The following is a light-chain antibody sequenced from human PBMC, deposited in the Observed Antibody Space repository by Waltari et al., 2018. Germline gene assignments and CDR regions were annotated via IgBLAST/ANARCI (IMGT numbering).Light chain of an antibody. V-gene: IGLV2-14*03. J-gene: IGLJ2*01. CDR1: SSDVGTYNY. CDR2: DVS. CDR3: SSYISSSTLEL. Sequence: QSALTQPASVSGSPGQSITISCTGTSSDVGTYNYVSWYQQHPGKATKLMIFDVSIRPSGVSNRLSGAKSGNPASLTISGLQAEDEADYYCSSYISSSTLELFGGGTSLTVL.